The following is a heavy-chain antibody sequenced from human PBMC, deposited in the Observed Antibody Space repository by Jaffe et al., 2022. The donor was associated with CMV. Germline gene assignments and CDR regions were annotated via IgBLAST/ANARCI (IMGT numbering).Heavy chain of an antibody. CDR3: ARAYDFWMDYYYYMDV. CDR2: IWYDGSNK. V-gene: IGHV3-33*08. CDR1: GFTFSSYG. J-gene: IGHJ6*03. Sequence: QVQLVESGGGVVQPGRSLRLSCAASGFTFSSYGMHWVRQAPGKGLEWVAVIWYDGSNKYYADSVKGRFTISRDNSKNTLYLQMNSLRAEDTAVYYCARAYDFWMDYYYYMDVWGKGTTVTVSS. D-gene: IGHD3-3*01.